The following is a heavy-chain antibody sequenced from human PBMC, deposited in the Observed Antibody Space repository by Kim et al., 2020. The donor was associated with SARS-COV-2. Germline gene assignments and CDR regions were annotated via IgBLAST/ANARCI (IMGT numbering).Heavy chain of an antibody. Sequence: GGSLRLSCAASGFTFGDYAMHWVRQAPGKGLEWVSGISWNSGSIGYADSVKGRFTISRDNAKNSLYLQMNSLRAEDTALYYCAKDLGTYYFHRYFDYWGQGALVTVSS. CDR3: AKDLGTYYFHRYFDY. D-gene: IGHD3-10*01. J-gene: IGHJ4*02. V-gene: IGHV3-9*01. CDR1: GFTFGDYA. CDR2: ISWNSGSI.